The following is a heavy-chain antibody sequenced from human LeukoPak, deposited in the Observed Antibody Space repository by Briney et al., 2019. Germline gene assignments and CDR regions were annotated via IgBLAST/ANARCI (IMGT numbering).Heavy chain of an antibody. V-gene: IGHV1-2*02. CDR2: INPNSGGT. Sequence: VSVKVSCXASGYTFTGYYMHWVRQAPGQGLEWMGWINPNSGGTNYAQKFQGRVTMTRDTSISTAYMELSRLRSDDTAVYYCARGRPSTTAMGKIDYWGQGTLVTVSS. J-gene: IGHJ4*02. D-gene: IGHD5-18*01. CDR3: ARGRPSTTAMGKIDY. CDR1: GYTFTGYY.